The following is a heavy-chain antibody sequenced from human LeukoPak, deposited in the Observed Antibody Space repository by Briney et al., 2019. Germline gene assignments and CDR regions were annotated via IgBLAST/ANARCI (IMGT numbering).Heavy chain of an antibody. D-gene: IGHD3-9*01. CDR1: GVSISGRGY. CDR3: ATGYGSGWFDA. Sequence: SQTLSLTCSVSGVSISGRGYWGWIRQHPGKGLEWIGYIDYSGKTYYKPSLQSRVIISADTSKNQFTLKVSSVTAADTAVYYCATGYGSGWFDAWGQGAVVTVSS. CDR2: IDYSGKT. V-gene: IGHV4-31*03. J-gene: IGHJ5*02.